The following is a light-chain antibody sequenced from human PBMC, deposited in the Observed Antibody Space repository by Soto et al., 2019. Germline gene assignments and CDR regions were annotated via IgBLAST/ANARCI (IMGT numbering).Light chain of an antibody. CDR3: PQQGT. J-gene: IGKJ2*01. V-gene: IGKV3-20*01. CDR2: AAS. CDR1: RSLSSSY. Sequence: EIVLTQSPGTLSLSPGERATLSCRASRSLSSSYVVWYQQKPGQAPRLLIYAASRRATGIPDRFSGSGSATEYTLTISRLEPEDFAVYYRPQQGTFGQGTKVDIK.